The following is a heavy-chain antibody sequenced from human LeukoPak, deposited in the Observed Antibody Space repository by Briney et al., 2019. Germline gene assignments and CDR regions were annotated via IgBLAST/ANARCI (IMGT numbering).Heavy chain of an antibody. Sequence: ASVKVSCKASGHTFTGYYMHWVRQAPGQGLEWMGRINPNSGGTNYAQKFQGRVTMTRDTSISTAYMELSRLRSDDTAVYYCARDLYGGNSHYYYMDVWGKGTTVTVSS. V-gene: IGHV1-2*06. J-gene: IGHJ6*03. CDR1: GHTFTGYY. CDR2: INPNSGGT. D-gene: IGHD4-23*01. CDR3: ARDLYGGNSHYYYMDV.